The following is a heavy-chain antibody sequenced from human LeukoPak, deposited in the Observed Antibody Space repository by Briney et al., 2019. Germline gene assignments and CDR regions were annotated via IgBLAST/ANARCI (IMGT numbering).Heavy chain of an antibody. V-gene: IGHV1-18*01. CDR3: GTYYYRSGSDGPVDY. CDR2: ISAYNGNT. J-gene: IGHJ4*02. CDR1: GYTFTSYG. D-gene: IGHD3-10*01. Sequence: ASVKVSCKASGYTFTSYGISWVRQAPGQGLEWMGWISAYNGNTNYAQKLQGRVTMTTDTSTSTAYMELRSLRSDDTAVYYCGTYYYRSGSDGPVDYWGQGTLVTVFS.